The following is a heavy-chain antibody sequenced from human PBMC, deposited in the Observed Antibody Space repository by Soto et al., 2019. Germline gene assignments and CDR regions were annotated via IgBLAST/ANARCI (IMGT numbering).Heavy chain of an antibody. CDR2: INSDGSSS. CDR1: VFTFSDYW. CDR3: ARDPAPIGWYDY. V-gene: IGHV3-74*03. J-gene: IGHJ4*02. D-gene: IGHD6-19*01. Sequence: WWSLRLSCSASVFTFSDYWMHWGRQAPGKGLVWVSRINSDGSSSMYADSVKGRFTISRDSARNTLYLQMNSLRADDTAVYYCARDPAPIGWYDYWGQGTLVTVSS.